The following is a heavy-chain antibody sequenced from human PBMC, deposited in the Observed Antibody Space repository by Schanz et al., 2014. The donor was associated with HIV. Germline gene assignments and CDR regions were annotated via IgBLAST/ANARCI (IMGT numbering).Heavy chain of an antibody. V-gene: IGHV3-23*04. CDR1: GLTFSGYS. CDR2: IVSSGGDT. D-gene: IGHD3-9*01. Sequence: EVQLVESGGGLVKPGGSLRLSCVGSGLTFSGYSMNWVRQAPGKGLEWVSAIVSSGGDTYYADFVEGRFTISRDNSKNTLYLQMHSLRAEDTAVYYCAKSSGWLYAHFDYWGQGTLVTVSS. CDR3: AKSSGWLYAHFDY. J-gene: IGHJ4*02.